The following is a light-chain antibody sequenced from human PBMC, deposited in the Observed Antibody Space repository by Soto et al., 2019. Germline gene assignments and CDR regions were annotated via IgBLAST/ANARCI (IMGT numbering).Light chain of an antibody. J-gene: IGLJ1*01. CDR2: EVS. V-gene: IGLV2-14*01. CDR1: NSDVGGHDY. CDR3: SSHSSTSPYV. Sequence: QSVLTQPASVSGSPGQSITISCIGTNSDVGGHDYVSWYQQHPGKAPKLLISEVSDRPSGVSNRFSGSKSGNTASLTISGLHVEDEADYYCSSHSSTSPYVFGTGTKLTVL.